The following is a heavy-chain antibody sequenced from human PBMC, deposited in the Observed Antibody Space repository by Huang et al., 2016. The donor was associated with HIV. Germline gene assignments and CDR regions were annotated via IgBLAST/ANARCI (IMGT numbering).Heavy chain of an antibody. V-gene: IGHV4-34*01. J-gene: IGHJ4*02. Sequence: QVQLQQWGAGVLKPSETLSLTCAVYGGSFSGYYWSWIRQSQGKGREWIGEINHRGSTNYNPSLKSRVTMSVDTSKNQFSLKLSSVTAADTAVYYCASLFFDYWGQGVLVTVSS. CDR3: ASLFFDY. CDR1: GGSFSGYY. CDR2: INHRGST.